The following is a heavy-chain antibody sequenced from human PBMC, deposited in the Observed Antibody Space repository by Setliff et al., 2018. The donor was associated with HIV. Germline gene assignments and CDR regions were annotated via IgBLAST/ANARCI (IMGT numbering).Heavy chain of an antibody. Sequence: GGSLRLSCTTSGFTFDNYAMSWVRQAPGKGMEWLGFIRDKAYRATTEYAASVKGRFTISGDDSKPIAYLQMNSLKTEDTAVYYCTSRTGYTSSWYGWGADYWGQGTLVTVSS. CDR3: TSRTGYTSSWYGWGADY. CDR2: IRDKAYRATT. CDR1: GFTFDNYA. V-gene: IGHV3-49*04. D-gene: IGHD6-13*01. J-gene: IGHJ4*02.